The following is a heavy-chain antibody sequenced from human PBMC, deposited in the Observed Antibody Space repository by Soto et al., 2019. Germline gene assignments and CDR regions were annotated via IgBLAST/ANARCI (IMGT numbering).Heavy chain of an antibody. Sequence: QVQLVQSGAEVKNPGASVKVSCKTSGYPFTSLDVNWVRQASGQGLEWMGWMNPKHGNTGYAQRFQGRVTMTRDTSISTAYMELNSLTSEDTAVYYCARGIAAGVDYWGQGTLVTVSS. CDR1: GYPFTSLD. CDR2: MNPKHGNT. D-gene: IGHD6-13*01. V-gene: IGHV1-8*01. CDR3: ARGIAAGVDY. J-gene: IGHJ4*02.